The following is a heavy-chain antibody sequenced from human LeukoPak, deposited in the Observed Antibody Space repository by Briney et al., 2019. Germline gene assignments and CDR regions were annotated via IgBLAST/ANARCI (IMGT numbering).Heavy chain of an antibody. D-gene: IGHD6-13*01. CDR2: ISYDGSNK. CDR3: ARGAFGSSWYGACDY. V-gene: IGHV3-30*04. J-gene: IGHJ4*02. Sequence: PGGSRRLSCAASGFTFSSYAMHWVRQAPGKGLEWVAVISYDGSNKYYADSVKGRFTISRDNSKNTLYLQMNSLRAEDTAVYYCARGAFGSSWYGACDYWGQGTLVTVSS. CDR1: GFTFSSYA.